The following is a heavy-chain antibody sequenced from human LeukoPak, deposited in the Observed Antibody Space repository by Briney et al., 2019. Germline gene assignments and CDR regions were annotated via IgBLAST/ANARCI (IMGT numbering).Heavy chain of an antibody. CDR3: GKEGGA. V-gene: IGHV3-23*01. CDR2: IGGRGGST. D-gene: IGHD3-16*01. CDR1: GFTFSSFT. Sequence: GSLRLSCAASGFTFSSFTMTWVRQAPGKGLEWVSAIGGRGGSTYYADFLEGRFTIARDNSKDMVYLQMNSLKVEDTAIYYCGKEGGAWGQGTKVAVSS. J-gene: IGHJ5*02.